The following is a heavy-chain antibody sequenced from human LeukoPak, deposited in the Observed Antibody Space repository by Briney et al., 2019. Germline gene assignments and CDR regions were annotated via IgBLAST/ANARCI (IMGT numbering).Heavy chain of an antibody. D-gene: IGHD3-3*01. CDR3: AREGDFWSGYYFDY. J-gene: IGHJ4*02. V-gene: IGHV3-21*01. Sequence: GGSLRLSCAASGFTFSSYSMNWVRQAPGKGLEWVSSISSSSSYIYYADPVKGRFTISRDNAKNSLYLQMNSLRAEDTAVYYCAREGDFWSGYYFDYWGQGTLVTVSS. CDR1: GFTFSSYS. CDR2: ISSSSSYI.